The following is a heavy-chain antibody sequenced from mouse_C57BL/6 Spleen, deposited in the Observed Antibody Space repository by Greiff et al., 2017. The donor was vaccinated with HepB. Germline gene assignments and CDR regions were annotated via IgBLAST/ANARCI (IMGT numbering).Heavy chain of an antibody. CDR3: AVYGKSLDY. CDR2: IDPSDSYT. Sequence: VQLQQSGAELVMPGASVKLSCKASGYTFTSYWMHWVKQRPGQGLEWIGEIDPSDSYTNYNQKFKGKSTLTVDKSSSTAYMQLSSLTSEDSAVYYCAVYGKSLDYWGQGTTLTVSS. V-gene: IGHV1-69*01. CDR1: GYTFTSYW. D-gene: IGHD2-1*01. J-gene: IGHJ2*01.